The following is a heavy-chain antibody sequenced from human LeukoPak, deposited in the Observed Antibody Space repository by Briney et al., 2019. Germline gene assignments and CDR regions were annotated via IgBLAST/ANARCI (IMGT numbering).Heavy chain of an antibody. D-gene: IGHD3-10*01. CDR3: AKGSSYYGLGSHFDY. CDR1: GFTFSSYA. CDR2: ISGSGSIT. Sequence: PGGSLRLSCAASGFTFSSYAMNWVRQAPGKGLEWVSAISGSGSITYYADSVKGRFTISRDNSKNTLYLQMNSLRAEDTAVYYFAKGSSYYGLGSHFDYWPQVTVVIVPS. J-gene: IGHJ4*02. V-gene: IGHV3-23*01.